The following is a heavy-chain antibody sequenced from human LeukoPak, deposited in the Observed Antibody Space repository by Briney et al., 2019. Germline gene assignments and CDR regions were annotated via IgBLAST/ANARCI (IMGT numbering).Heavy chain of an antibody. Sequence: GSLRLSCAASGFTFSSTSMSWVRQAPGKGLEWVAVTVGGGDGTYYADSVKGRFTISRDNSNNTLYLQMNSLRAEDTAVYYCAKAGNGSGWDRFDYWGQGTLVTVSS. J-gene: IGHJ4*02. V-gene: IGHV3-23*01. CDR3: AKAGNGSGWDRFDY. CDR2: TVGGGDGT. CDR1: GFTFSSTS. D-gene: IGHD6-19*01.